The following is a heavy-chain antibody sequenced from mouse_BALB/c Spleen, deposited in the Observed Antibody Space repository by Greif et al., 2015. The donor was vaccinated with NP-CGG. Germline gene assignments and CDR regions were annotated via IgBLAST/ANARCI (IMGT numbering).Heavy chain of an antibody. CDR2: INPSNGRT. Sequence: LVESGAELVKPGASVKLSCKASGYTFTSYWMHWVKQRPGQGLEWIGEINPSNGRTNYNEKFKSKATLTVDKSSSTAYMQLSSLTSEDSAVYYCARYYYAMDYWGQGTSVTVSS. J-gene: IGHJ4*01. CDR3: ARYYYAMDY. V-gene: IGHV1S81*02. CDR1: GYTFTSYW.